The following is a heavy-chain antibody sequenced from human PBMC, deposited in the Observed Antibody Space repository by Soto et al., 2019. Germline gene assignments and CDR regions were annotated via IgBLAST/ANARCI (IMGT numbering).Heavy chain of an antibody. CDR2: IIPIFGTA. Sequence: QVQLVQSGAEVKKPGSSVKVSCKASGGTFSSYAISWVRQAPGQGLEWKGGIIPIFGTANYAQKFQGRVTITADESTSTAYMELSSLRSEDTAVYYCAITKRITIFGVVIGSSWFDPWGQGTLVTVSS. D-gene: IGHD3-3*01. CDR3: AITKRITIFGVVIGSSWFDP. J-gene: IGHJ5*02. V-gene: IGHV1-69*01. CDR1: GGTFSSYA.